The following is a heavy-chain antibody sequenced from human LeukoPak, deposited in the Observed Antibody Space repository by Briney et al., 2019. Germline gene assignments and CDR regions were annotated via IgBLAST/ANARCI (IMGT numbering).Heavy chain of an antibody. Sequence: ASVKVSCKASGYTFTSYDINWVRQATGQGLEWMGWMNPNSGNTGYAQKFQGRVTMTRNTSISTAYMELSSLRSEDAAVYYCARGRYQLLLDYYYYYGMDVWGQGTTVTVS. V-gene: IGHV1-8*01. CDR3: ARGRYQLLLDYYYYYGMDV. CDR2: MNPNSGNT. J-gene: IGHJ6*02. D-gene: IGHD2-2*01. CDR1: GYTFTSYD.